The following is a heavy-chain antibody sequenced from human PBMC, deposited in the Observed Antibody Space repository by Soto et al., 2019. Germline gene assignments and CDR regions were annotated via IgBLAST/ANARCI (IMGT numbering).Heavy chain of an antibody. CDR1: GSTFNNFA. CDR3: ARAIKRWEVNYYFAY. J-gene: IGHJ4*02. D-gene: IGHD1-26*01. CDR2: IVVMSNAA. V-gene: IGHV1-69*06. Sequence: QVVLLQSGAEVKEPGSSVRLSCQVSGSTFNNFAFSWVRQAPGQGPEWLGGIVVMSNAADYSQRFQDRVIITAETSTSTLYMELGSLTFDDTAVYYCARAIKRWEVNYYFAYWGQGTLVTVSS.